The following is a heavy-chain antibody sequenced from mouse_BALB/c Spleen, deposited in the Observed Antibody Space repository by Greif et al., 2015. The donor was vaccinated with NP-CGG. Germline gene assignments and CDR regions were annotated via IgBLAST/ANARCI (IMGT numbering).Heavy chain of an antibody. Sequence: VQLQQSGAELVRSGASVKLSCTASGFNIKDYYMHWVKQRPEQGLEWIGWIDPENGDTEYAPKFQGRATMTADTSSNTAYLQLSSLTSEDTAVYYCNEGLRDWYFDVWGAGTTVTVSS. V-gene: IGHV14-4*02. D-gene: IGHD1-1*01. CDR3: NEGLRDWYFDV. CDR2: IDPENGDT. J-gene: IGHJ1*01. CDR1: GFNIKDYY.